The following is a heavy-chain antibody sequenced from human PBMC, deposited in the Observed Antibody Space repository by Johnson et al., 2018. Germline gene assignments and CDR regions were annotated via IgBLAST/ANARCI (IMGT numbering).Heavy chain of an antibody. CDR2: IYYRGST. CDR1: GGSISSYY. D-gene: IGHD4-17*01. CDR3: ARGRPPTTRRVACDI. V-gene: IGHV4-59*01. Sequence: QVQLQESGPGLVKPSETLSLTCTVSGGSISSYYWSWIRQPPGKGLEWIGYIYYRGSTNYNPSLQSRVTISVDTSKNQFSLKLSPVTAADTAVYYCARGRPPTTRRVACDICGQGTMVTVSS. J-gene: IGHJ3*02.